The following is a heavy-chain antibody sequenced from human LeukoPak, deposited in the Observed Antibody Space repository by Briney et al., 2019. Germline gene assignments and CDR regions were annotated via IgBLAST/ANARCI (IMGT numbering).Heavy chain of an antibody. V-gene: IGHV3-23*01. Sequence: GGSLRLSCAASGFTVSSNEMSWVRQAPGKGLEWVSGISGSGGSTYYADSVKGRLTISRDNSKNTLFLQMNSLRAEDTAVYYCAKSLNSGWYYFDYWGQGTLVTVSS. CDR3: AKSLNSGWYYFDY. CDR2: ISGSGGST. CDR1: GFTVSSNE. D-gene: IGHD6-19*01. J-gene: IGHJ4*02.